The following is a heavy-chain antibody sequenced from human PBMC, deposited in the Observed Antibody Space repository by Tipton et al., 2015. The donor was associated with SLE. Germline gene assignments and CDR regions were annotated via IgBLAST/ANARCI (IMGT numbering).Heavy chain of an antibody. V-gene: IGHV3-30-3*01. D-gene: IGHD2-2*02. J-gene: IGHJ6*02. CDR2: ISYDGSNK. Sequence: SLRLSCAASGFTFSSYAMHWVRQAPGKGLEWVVVISYDGSNKYYADSVKGRFTISRDNSKNTLYLQMNSLRAEDTAVYYCARDHDCSSSSCFTNYYGMDVWGQGTTVTVSS. CDR1: GFTFSSYA. CDR3: ARDHDCSSSSCFTNYYGMDV.